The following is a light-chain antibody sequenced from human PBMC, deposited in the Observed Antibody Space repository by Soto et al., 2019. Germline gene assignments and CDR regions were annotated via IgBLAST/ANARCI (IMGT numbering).Light chain of an antibody. V-gene: IGLV1-44*01. CDR1: GSNIGSNT. CDR3: LLYLGGGIWV. J-gene: IGLJ3*02. CDR2: FND. Sequence: QSVLTQPPSASGAPGQRVTFSCSGSGSNIGSNTVNWYQQVPGAAPKLLIYFNDQRPSGVPDRFSGSILGDKAALTITGAQADDDSYYYCLLYLGGGIWVFGGGTKLTVL.